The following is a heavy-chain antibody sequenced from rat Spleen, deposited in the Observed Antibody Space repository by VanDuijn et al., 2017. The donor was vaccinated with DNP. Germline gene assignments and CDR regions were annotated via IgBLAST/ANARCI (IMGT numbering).Heavy chain of an antibody. V-gene: IGHV5-22*01. D-gene: IGHD1-4*01. J-gene: IGHJ3*01. Sequence: EVQLVDSGGGLVQPGRSLKLSCAASGFTFSNSAMAWVRQAPTKGLEWVASVSYEGSSTYYGDSVKGRFTISRDNAKNTLYLQMNSLKSEDTATYYCARHPGPMDWAYWGQGTLVTVSS. CDR2: VSYEGSST. CDR3: ARHPGPMDWAY. CDR1: GFTFSNSA.